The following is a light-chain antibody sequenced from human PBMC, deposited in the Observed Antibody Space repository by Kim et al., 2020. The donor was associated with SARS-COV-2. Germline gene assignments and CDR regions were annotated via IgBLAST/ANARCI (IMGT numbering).Light chain of an antibody. V-gene: IGLV2-8*01. Sequence: QSALTQPPSASGSPGQSVTISCTGPSSDVGGYNYVSWYQQHPGKVPKVTIYEVSKRPSGVPDRFSGSKSGNTASLTVSGLQPEDEGDYYCSSFAGGNRVVFCGGTQLTVL. J-gene: IGLJ2*01. CDR1: SSDVGGYNY. CDR2: EVS. CDR3: SSFAGGNRVV.